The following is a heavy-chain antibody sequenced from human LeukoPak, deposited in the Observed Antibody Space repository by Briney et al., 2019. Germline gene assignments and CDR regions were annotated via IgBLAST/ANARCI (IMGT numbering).Heavy chain of an antibody. D-gene: IGHD2-21*02. V-gene: IGHV1-18*01. CDR1: GYTFTSYG. CDR2: ISAYNGNT. CDR3: ARIRHIVVVTAIVGDAFDI. J-gene: IGHJ3*02. Sequence: ASVKVSCKASGYTFTSYGISWVRQAPGQGLEWMGWISAYNGNTNYAQKLQGRVTMTTDTSTSTAYMELRSLRSDDTAVYYCARIRHIVVVTAIVGDAFDIWGQGTMVTVSS.